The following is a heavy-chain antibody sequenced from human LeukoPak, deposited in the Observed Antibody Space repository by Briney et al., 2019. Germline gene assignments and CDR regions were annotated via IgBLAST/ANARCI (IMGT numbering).Heavy chain of an antibody. J-gene: IGHJ3*02. CDR2: IYYSGST. V-gene: IGHV4-59*01. CDR1: GGSISSYH. CDR3: AREDYYDSSDNPGRAFDI. D-gene: IGHD3-22*01. Sequence: PSETLSLICTLSGGSISSYHWSWIRHPPGGGREWIGYIYYSGSTNYNPSLKSRVTISLDTSENQFSLKLTSVTAADTAVYYCAREDYYDSSDNPGRAFDIWGQGTMVTVSS.